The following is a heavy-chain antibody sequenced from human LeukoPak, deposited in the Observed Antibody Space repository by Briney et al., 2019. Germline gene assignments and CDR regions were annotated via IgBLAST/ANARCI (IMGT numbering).Heavy chain of an antibody. J-gene: IGHJ4*02. CDR3: ARAPAHSGSYYFDY. D-gene: IGHD1-26*01. CDR1: GYTFTGYH. CDR2: INPNSGDT. Sequence: ASVKVSCKASGYTFTGYHMHWVRQAPGQGLEWMGRINPNSGDTNYAQKFQGRVTMTRDTSISTAYVELSRLRSDDTAVYYCARAPAHSGSYYFDYWGQGTLVTVSS. V-gene: IGHV1-2*06.